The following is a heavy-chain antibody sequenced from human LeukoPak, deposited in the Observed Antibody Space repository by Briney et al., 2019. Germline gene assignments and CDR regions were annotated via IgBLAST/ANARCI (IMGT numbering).Heavy chain of an antibody. V-gene: IGHV3-23*01. Sequence: GGSLRLSCAASGFTFSSYSMYWVRQTPRKGLEWVSEIRGDGNTYYADSVKGRFVISRDNSKNTLFLQMHSLRVEDTAIYYCARLVGVSPLDFWGRGTLVTVSS. CDR1: GFTFSSYS. CDR2: IRGDGNT. CDR3: ARLVGVSPLDF. D-gene: IGHD3-16*01. J-gene: IGHJ4*02.